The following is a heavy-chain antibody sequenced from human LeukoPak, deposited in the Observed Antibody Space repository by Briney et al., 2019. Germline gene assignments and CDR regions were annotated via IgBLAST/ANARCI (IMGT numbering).Heavy chain of an antibody. CDR2: IYHSGST. CDR3: AMTYDFWTGSFDY. Sequence: SETLSLTCAVSGGSISSSNWWSWVRQPPGKGLEWIGEIYHSGSTNYNPSLKSRVTISVDKSKNQFSLKLSSVTAADTAVYYCAMTYDFWTGSFDYWGQGTLVPVSS. D-gene: IGHD3-3*01. V-gene: IGHV4-4*02. CDR1: GGSISSSNW. J-gene: IGHJ4*02.